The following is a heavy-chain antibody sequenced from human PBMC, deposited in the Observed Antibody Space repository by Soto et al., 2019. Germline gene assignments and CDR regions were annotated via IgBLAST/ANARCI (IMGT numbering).Heavy chain of an antibody. D-gene: IGHD3-22*01. V-gene: IGHV5-10-1*01. Sequence: GESLKISCKGSGYSFTSYWISWVCQMPGKGLEWMGRIDPSDSYTNYSPSFQGHVTISADKSISTAYLQWSSLKASDTAMYYCARRNYYYDSSGYYSYYYYGMDVWGQGTTVTVSS. CDR2: IDPSDSYT. J-gene: IGHJ6*02. CDR1: GYSFTSYW. CDR3: ARRNYYYDSSGYYSYYYYGMDV.